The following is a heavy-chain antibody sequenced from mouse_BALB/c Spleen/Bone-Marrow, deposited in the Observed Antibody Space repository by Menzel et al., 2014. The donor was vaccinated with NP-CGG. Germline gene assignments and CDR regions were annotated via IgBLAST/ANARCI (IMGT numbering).Heavy chain of an antibody. D-gene: IGHD2-13*01. J-gene: IGHJ4*01. CDR1: GYSFTGYT. CDR2: INPYNGGT. Sequence: VQLQLCGPELVKSGASMKIPCNASGYSFTGYTMNWAKQSDGKILEWTGLINPYNGGTNYNQKFKGKATLTVDKSSSTAYMELLSLTSEDSAVYYCARGLEYTMDYWGQGTSVTVSS. CDR3: ARGLEYTMDY. V-gene: IGHV1-18*01.